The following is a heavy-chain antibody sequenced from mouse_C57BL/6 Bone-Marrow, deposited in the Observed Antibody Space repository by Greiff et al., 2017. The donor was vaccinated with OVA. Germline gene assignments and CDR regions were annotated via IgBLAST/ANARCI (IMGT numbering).Heavy chain of an antibody. CDR2: IHPSDSAT. D-gene: IGHD2-2*01. V-gene: IGHV1-74*01. J-gene: IGHJ1*03. CDR3: ARYGYDGDWYFDV. Sequence: QVQLQQPGAELVKPGASVKVSCKASGYTFTSYWMHWVKQRPGQGLEWIGRIHPSDSATNYNQKFKGKATLTVDKSSSTAYMQRSSLTSEDSAVYYCARYGYDGDWYFDVWGTGTTVTVSS. CDR1: GYTFTSYW.